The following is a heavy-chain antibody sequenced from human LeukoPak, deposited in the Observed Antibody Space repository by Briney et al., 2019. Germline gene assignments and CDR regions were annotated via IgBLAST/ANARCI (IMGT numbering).Heavy chain of an antibody. V-gene: IGHV3-11*01. Sequence: GGSLRLSCAASGFSFSDSYMSWIRQAPGQGLEWLSYIKSSDTSTFYADSVKGRSTVSRDNAKNSLYLQMNSLRAEDTAVYYCARRGNMSSHAFDIWGQGTVVTVSS. J-gene: IGHJ3*02. D-gene: IGHD2/OR15-2a*01. CDR2: IKSSDTST. CDR1: GFSFSDSY. CDR3: ARRGNMSSHAFDI.